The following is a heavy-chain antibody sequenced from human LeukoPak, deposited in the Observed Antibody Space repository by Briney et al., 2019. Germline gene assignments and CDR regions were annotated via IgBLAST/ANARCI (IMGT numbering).Heavy chain of an antibody. J-gene: IGHJ4*02. CDR3: AREGMGIEAGTVDY. V-gene: IGHV4-59*01. CDR2: IYYSGST. Sequence: PSETLSLTCTVSGGSISSDYWTWIRQPPGKGLEWIGYIYYSGSTSYNPSLKSRVTISVDTSKNQFSLKLSSVTAADTAVYYCAREGMGIEAGTVDYWGQGTLVTVSS. CDR1: GGSISSDY. D-gene: IGHD1/OR15-1a*01.